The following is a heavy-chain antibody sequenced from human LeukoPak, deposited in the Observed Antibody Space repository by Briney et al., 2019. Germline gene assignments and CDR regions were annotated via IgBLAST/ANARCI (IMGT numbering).Heavy chain of an antibody. D-gene: IGHD6-13*01. CDR1: GYSFTSYW. CDR3: ARRDRSSWYSFGY. CDR2: IGPSDSYT. J-gene: IGHJ4*02. V-gene: IGHV5-10-1*01. Sequence: GESLKISCKGSGYSFTSYWISWVRQVPGKGLEWMGRIGPSDSYTNYSPSFRGHVTISVGRSIRTAYLQWSSLKASDTAMYYCARRDRSSWYSFGYWGQGTLVTVSS.